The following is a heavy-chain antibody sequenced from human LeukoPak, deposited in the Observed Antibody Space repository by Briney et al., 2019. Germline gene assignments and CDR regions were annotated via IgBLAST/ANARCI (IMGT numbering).Heavy chain of an antibody. V-gene: IGHV3-64*01. CDR1: GLTFSNYA. J-gene: IGHJ4*02. CDR2: ISSNGGTT. Sequence: QTGGSLRLSCAAPGLTFSNYAMHWVRQAPGKGLEYLSVISSNGGTTYYAKSVKGRFTISRDNSQNTLYLQIGSLREEDMAVYYCARGYGSGTYSIPHFDYWGQGTLVTVSS. D-gene: IGHD3-10*01. CDR3: ARGYGSGTYSIPHFDY.